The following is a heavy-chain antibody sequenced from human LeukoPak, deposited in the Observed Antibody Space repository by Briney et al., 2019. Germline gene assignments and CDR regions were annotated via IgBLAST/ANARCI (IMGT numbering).Heavy chain of an antibody. J-gene: IGHJ4*02. Sequence: SETLSLTCTISGGSISIYYCSWIRQPAGKGLEWIGRIYTSGSTNYNPSLKSRVTMSVDTSKNQFSLKLSSVTAADTAVYYCARGYYDSSGYYQYLDYWGQGTLVTVSS. V-gene: IGHV4-4*07. D-gene: IGHD3-22*01. CDR3: ARGYYDSSGYYQYLDY. CDR1: GGSISIYY. CDR2: IYTSGST.